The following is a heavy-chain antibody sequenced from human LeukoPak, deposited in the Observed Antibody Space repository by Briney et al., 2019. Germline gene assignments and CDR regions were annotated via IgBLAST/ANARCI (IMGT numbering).Heavy chain of an antibody. CDR2: IYYSGST. J-gene: IGHJ3*02. D-gene: IGHD3-22*01. CDR3: AREAPEEYYYDSSGLGALDI. V-gene: IGHV4-31*03. CDR1: GGSISSGGYY. Sequence: PSETLSLTCTVSGGSISSGGYYWSWIRQHPGKGLEWIGYIYYSGSTYYNPSLKSRVTISVDTSKNQFSLKLSSVTAADTAVYYCAREAPEEYYYDSSGLGALDIWGQGTMVTVSS.